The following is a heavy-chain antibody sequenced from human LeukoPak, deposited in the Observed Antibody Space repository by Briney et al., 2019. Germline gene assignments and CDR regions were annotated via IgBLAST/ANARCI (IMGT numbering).Heavy chain of an antibody. V-gene: IGHV3-30*18. Sequence: GGSLRLSCAASGFTFSNSDMHWVRQAPGKGLEWVAVISYDATNKYYADSVKGRFTLSRDNSKNTLYLQTNTLRDEDTAVYYCAKASSNYFYYFEYWGQGTLVTVSS. CDR1: GFTFSNSD. CDR2: ISYDATNK. CDR3: AKASSNYFYYFEY. J-gene: IGHJ4*02. D-gene: IGHD2/OR15-2a*01.